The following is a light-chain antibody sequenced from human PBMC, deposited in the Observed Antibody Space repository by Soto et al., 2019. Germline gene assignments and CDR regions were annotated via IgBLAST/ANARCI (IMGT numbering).Light chain of an antibody. CDR1: QSLSSNY. V-gene: IGKV3-20*01. CDR2: GAS. J-gene: IGKJ1*01. Sequence: EIVLTQSPGTLSLSPGERATLSCRASQSLSSNYLAWYQQKPGQAPRLLIYGASTRATGITDRFSGSGSGTDFTLTISRLEPEDFAVYYCHHYGSSPPWTFGQGTKVDIK. CDR3: HHYGSSPPWT.